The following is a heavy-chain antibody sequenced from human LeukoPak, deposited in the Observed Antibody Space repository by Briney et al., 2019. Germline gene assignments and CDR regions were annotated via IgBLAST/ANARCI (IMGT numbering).Heavy chain of an antibody. D-gene: IGHD2-15*01. CDR3: AKERSYCSGGSCYPVVYDY. Sequence: PGGSLRLSCAASGFTFSSYAMSWVRQAPVKGLEWVSAISGSGGSTYYADSVKGRFTISRDNSKNTLYLQMNSLRAEDTALYYCAKERSYCSGGSCYPVVYDYWGQGTLVTVSS. J-gene: IGHJ4*02. V-gene: IGHV3-23*01. CDR1: GFTFSSYA. CDR2: ISGSGGST.